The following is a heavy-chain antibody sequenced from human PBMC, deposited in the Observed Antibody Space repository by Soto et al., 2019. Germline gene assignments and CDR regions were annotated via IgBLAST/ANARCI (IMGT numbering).Heavy chain of an antibody. Sequence: EVHLVESGGGLVQPVGSLRLSCTASGFIVSDTYVNWVRQAPGKGLEWVSVISNRGDTHYADSVRGRFSLSRDISDNTLHLQMNNLRVEDTAVYYCAREPRDCRGGSCSITGDAYDIWGQGTMVTVSS. V-gene: IGHV3-66*01. CDR1: GFIVSDTY. CDR3: AREPRDCRGGSCSITGDAYDI. CDR2: ISNRGDT. D-gene: IGHD2-15*01. J-gene: IGHJ3*02.